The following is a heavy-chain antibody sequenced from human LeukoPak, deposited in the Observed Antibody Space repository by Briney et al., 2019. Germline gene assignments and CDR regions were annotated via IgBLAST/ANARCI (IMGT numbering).Heavy chain of an antibody. V-gene: IGHV3-23*01. CDR3: AKWNSGYDAFDI. J-gene: IGHJ3*02. CDR2: IGGSGGST. D-gene: IGHD5-12*01. CDR1: GFTFSGYA. Sequence: PGGSPRLSCAASGFTFSGYAMSWVRQAPGKGLEWVSAIGGSGGSTYYADSVKGRFTISRDNSKNTLYLQMNSLRAEDTAVYYCAKWNSGYDAFDIWGQGTMVTVSS.